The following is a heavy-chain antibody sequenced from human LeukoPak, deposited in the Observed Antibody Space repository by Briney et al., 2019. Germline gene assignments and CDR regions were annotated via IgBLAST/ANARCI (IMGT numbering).Heavy chain of an antibody. J-gene: IGHJ4*02. CDR1: GFTFSGSW. Sequence: GGSLRLSCAASGFTFSGSWMDWVRQAPGKGLEWVANINHDGSETYYVDSAKGRFTISRDNAKNSLYLQMDSLRVEDTAMYYCTEALSFWGQGTLVTVSS. CDR3: TEALSF. CDR2: INHDGSET. D-gene: IGHD2-15*01. V-gene: IGHV3-7*01.